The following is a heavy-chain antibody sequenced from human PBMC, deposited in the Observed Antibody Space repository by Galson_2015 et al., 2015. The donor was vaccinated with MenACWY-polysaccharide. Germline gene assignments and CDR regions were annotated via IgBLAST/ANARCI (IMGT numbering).Heavy chain of an antibody. V-gene: IGHV1-69*08. CDR1: GGTFNSYN. Sequence: SVKVSCKASGGTFNSYNIYWVRQAPGQGLEWMGRIIPILGNPNYAQKFQGRVTITADKSSNTVYMELSSLRSEDTAIYYCARDKGILQLVVVDIWGQGTLVTVSS. J-gene: IGHJ3*02. CDR3: ARDKGILQLVVVDI. CDR2: IIPILGNP. D-gene: IGHD4-11*01.